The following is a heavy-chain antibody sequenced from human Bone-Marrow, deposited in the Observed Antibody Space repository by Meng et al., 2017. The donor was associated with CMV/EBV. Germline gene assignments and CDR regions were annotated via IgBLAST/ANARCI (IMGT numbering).Heavy chain of an antibody. CDR1: GFTFSSYE. D-gene: IGHD2-2*03. V-gene: IGHV3-48*03. J-gene: IGHJ4*02. CDR2: SSSSGSTI. CDR3: ATGDGSY. Sequence: GESLKISCAASGFTFSSYEMNWVRQAPGKGLEWVSYSSSSGSTIYYADSVKGRFTISRDNSKNTVHLQMNSLTAEDTAVYYCATGDGSYWGQGTLVTVSS.